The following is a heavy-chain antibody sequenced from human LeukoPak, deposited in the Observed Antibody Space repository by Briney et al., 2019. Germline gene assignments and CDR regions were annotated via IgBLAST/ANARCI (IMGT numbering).Heavy chain of an antibody. CDR3: ARVSNSKFDYGDYVDYFDY. Sequence: GASVKVSCKASGYTFTGYYMHWVRQAPGQGLEWMGWINPNSGGTNYAQKFQGRVTMTRDTSISTAYMELSRLRSDDTVVYYCARVSNSKFDYGDYVDYFDYWGQGTLVTVSS. J-gene: IGHJ4*02. CDR2: INPNSGGT. CDR1: GYTFTGYY. D-gene: IGHD4-17*01. V-gene: IGHV1-2*02.